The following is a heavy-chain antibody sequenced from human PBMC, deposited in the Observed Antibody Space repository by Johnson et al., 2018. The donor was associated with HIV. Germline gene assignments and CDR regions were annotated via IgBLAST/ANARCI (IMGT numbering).Heavy chain of an antibody. CDR1: GFTFDDYT. CDR2: INWNGGST. CDR3: ARDLAAVNAFDI. J-gene: IGHJ3*02. D-gene: IGHD2-15*01. Sequence: VQLVESGGGVVRPGGSLRLSCAASGFTFDDYTMHWVRQAPGKGLEWVSGINWNGGSTGYADSVKGRFTISRDNAKNSLYLQMNSLRAEDTSVYYCARDLAAVNAFDIWVLGTMVTGSS. V-gene: IGHV3-20*04.